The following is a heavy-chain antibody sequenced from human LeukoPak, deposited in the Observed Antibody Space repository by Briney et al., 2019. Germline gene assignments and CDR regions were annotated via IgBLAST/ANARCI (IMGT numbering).Heavy chain of an antibody. D-gene: IGHD6-13*01. Sequence: SETLSLTCAVAGYSINSGYYWGWIRQPPGEGLEWIGSVYHTGTAYYNPSLESRVTISLDRSKNQVSLKVSPLTAADTAVDYCVRDGAYRSTNMDVWGKGTTVTVSS. CDR3: VRDGAYRSTNMDV. CDR2: VYHTGTA. V-gene: IGHV4-38-2*02. J-gene: IGHJ6*03. CDR1: GYSINSGYY.